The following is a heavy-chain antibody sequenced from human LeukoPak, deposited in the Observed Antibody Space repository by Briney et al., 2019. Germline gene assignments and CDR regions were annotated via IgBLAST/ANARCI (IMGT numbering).Heavy chain of an antibody. J-gene: IGHJ6*03. Sequence: GGSLRLSCAASGFTVSSNYMSWVRQAPGKGLEWVSVIYSGGSTYYADSVKGRFTTSRDNSKNTLYLQMNSLRAEDTAVYYCARAHYYYYMDVWGKGPRSPSP. CDR1: GFTVSSNY. V-gene: IGHV3-66*02. CDR3: ARAHYYYYMDV. CDR2: IYSGGST.